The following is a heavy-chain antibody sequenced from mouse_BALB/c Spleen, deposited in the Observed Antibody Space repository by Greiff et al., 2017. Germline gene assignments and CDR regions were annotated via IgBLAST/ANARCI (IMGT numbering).Heavy chain of an antibody. D-gene: IGHD4-1*01. V-gene: IGHV5-6-5*01. CDR2: ISSGDST. CDR1: GFTFSSYA. J-gene: IGHJ2*01. Sequence: EVKLMESGGGLVKPGGSLKLSCAASGFTFSSYAMSWVRQTPEKRLEWVASISSGDSTYYPDSVKGRFTISRDNARNILYLQMSSLRSEDTAMYYCARCNWDALDYWGQGTTLTVSS. CDR3: ARCNWDALDY.